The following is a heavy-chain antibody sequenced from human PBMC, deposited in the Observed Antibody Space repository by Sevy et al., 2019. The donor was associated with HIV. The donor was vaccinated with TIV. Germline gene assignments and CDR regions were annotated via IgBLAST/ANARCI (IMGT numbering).Heavy chain of an antibody. V-gene: IGHV3-21*04. CDR3: ARDGGRITMVQGVLAYYHGMDV. CDR2: SSSSSNYI. CDR1: GFTFSIYS. D-gene: IGHD3-10*01. J-gene: IGHJ6*02. Sequence: GGSLRLSCAASGFTFSIYSMNWVRQAPGKGLEWVSSSSSSSNYIYYADSVKGRFTIARDNAKNSLYLQMNSLRAEDTALYYCARDGGRITMVQGVLAYYHGMDVWGQGTTVTVSS.